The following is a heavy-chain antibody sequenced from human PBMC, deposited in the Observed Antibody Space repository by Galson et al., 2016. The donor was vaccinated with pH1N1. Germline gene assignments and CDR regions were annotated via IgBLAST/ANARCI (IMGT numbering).Heavy chain of an antibody. V-gene: IGHV5-51*03. CDR1: GYRFTSYW. Sequence: SGAEVKQAGESLKISCKASGYRFTSYWIAWVRQVSGKGLEWVGVVNPGGSTIRYSPPFQGQVTISSDKSNNTAYLQWISLKASDTATYYCARQYDFGDYRGDAFDIWGQGTMVIVSS. CDR2: VNPGGSTI. CDR3: ARQYDFGDYRGDAFDI. D-gene: IGHD4-17*01. J-gene: IGHJ3*02.